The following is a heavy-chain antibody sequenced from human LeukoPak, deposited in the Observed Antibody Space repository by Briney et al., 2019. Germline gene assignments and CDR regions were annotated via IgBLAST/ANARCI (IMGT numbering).Heavy chain of an antibody. CDR3: ASPYCGGDCSPITQGAFDI. V-gene: IGHV1-69*05. CDR1: GGTFSSFA. CDR2: VSPIFGTA. J-gene: IGHJ3*02. Sequence: SVKVSFKTSGGTFSSFAISWVRQAPAQGLEWMGGVSPIFGTANYAQKFQGRVTITTDESTSTAYMELSSLRSEDTAVYYCASPYCGGDCSPITQGAFDIWGQGTMVTVSS. D-gene: IGHD2-21*02.